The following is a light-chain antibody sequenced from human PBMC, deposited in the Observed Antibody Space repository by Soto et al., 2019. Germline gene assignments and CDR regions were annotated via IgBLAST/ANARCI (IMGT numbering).Light chain of an antibody. Sequence: DIQMTQSRSSLSASVGDRVTITCQASQNINNYLNWYQQKPGRAPKLLIYDASNLEAGVPSRFRGSGSGTDFTFTISRLQPEDIATYYCQQYENLPTFGQGTKVDIK. CDR1: QNINNY. J-gene: IGKJ1*01. CDR2: DAS. V-gene: IGKV1-33*01. CDR3: QQYENLPT.